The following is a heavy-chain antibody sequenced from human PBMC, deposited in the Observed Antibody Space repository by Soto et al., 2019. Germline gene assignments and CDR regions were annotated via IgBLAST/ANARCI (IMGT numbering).Heavy chain of an antibody. D-gene: IGHD7-27*01. Sequence: GGSLRLSCAASGFTFSDHYMDWVRQAPGKGLEWVGRTRNKANSYTTEYAASVKGRFTITRDDSKNSLYLQMNSLKTEDTAVYYSARGLTGDYDAFDIWGQGTMVTVSS. CDR3: ARGLTGDYDAFDI. CDR1: GFTFSDHY. V-gene: IGHV3-72*01. J-gene: IGHJ3*02. CDR2: TRNKANSYTT.